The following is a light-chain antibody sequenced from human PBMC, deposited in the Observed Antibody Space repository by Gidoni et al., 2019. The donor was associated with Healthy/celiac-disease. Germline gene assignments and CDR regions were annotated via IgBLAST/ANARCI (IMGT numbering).Light chain of an antibody. Sequence: QSALTPPASVSVSPGQSITISCTGTSSDVGGYHYVSWYQQHPGKAPKLMIYEVSNRPSGVSNRFSGSKSGNTASLTISGLQAEDEADYYCSSYTSSSFYVFGTGTKVTVL. J-gene: IGLJ1*01. V-gene: IGLV2-14*01. CDR1: SSDVGGYHY. CDR3: SSYTSSSFYV. CDR2: EVS.